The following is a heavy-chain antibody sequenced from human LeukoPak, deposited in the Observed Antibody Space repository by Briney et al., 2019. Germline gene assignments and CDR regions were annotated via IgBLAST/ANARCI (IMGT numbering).Heavy chain of an antibody. D-gene: IGHD5-24*01. J-gene: IGHJ4*02. CDR3: ARDRVEAGFDY. CDR1: GGSISHYF. Sequence: SETLSLTCTVSGGSISHYFWSWIRQPPGKPLEWIGYIYYSGSTNYNPSLKSRLTISVDTSKDQFSLKLSSVTAADTAVYYCARDRVEAGFDYWGQGTLVTVSS. CDR2: IYYSGST. V-gene: IGHV4-59*12.